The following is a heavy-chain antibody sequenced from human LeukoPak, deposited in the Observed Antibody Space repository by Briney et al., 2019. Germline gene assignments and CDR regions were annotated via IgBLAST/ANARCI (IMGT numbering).Heavy chain of an antibody. Sequence: GGSLRLSCAASGFTFSSYSMNWVRQAPGKGLEWVSYISSSSSTIYYADSVKGRFTISRDNAKNSLYLQMNSLRDEDTAVYYCPRDPYSSGWYLYYYYYYMDVWGKGTTVTVSS. CDR2: ISSSSSTI. CDR3: PRDPYSSGWYLYYYYYYMDV. J-gene: IGHJ6*03. CDR1: GFTFSSYS. D-gene: IGHD6-19*01. V-gene: IGHV3-48*02.